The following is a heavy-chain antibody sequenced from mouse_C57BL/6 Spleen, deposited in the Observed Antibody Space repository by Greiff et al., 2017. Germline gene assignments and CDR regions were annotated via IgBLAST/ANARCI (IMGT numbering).Heavy chain of an antibody. Sequence: QVQLQQSGAELVRPGASVTLSCKASGYTFTDYEMHWVKQTPVHGLEWIGAIDPETGGTAYNQKFKGKAILTADKSSSTAYMELRSLTSEDSAVYYCTRWLLREDYAMDYWGQGTSVTVSS. D-gene: IGHD2-3*01. CDR2: IDPETGGT. CDR3: TRWLLREDYAMDY. CDR1: GYTFTDYE. V-gene: IGHV1-15*01. J-gene: IGHJ4*01.